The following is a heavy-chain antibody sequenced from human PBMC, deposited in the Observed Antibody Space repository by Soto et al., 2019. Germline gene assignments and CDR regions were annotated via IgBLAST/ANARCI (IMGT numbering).Heavy chain of an antibody. V-gene: IGHV3-74*01. J-gene: IGHJ3*01. CDR2: INTDGTSA. CDR1: GFNFNTDW. CDR3: VRGPGAYVYFGFDV. Sequence: EVQLVQSGGGFVQPGGSLRLSCAASGFNFNTDWMHWVRQAPGEGLLWISRINTDGTSADYADSVKGRFTASRDNAKDTVFLQMNSLRVDDTAVYYCVRGPGAYVYFGFDVWGQGTKVTVSS. D-gene: IGHD2-8*01.